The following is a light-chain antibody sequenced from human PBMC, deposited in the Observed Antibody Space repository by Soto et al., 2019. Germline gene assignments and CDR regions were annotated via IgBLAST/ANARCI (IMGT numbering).Light chain of an antibody. V-gene: IGLV2-14*01. CDR2: EVI. CDR3: CSFTSSKTWV. Sequence: QSALTQPASATGSPGQSITISCTGTSSDIGRYDYVSWFQQHPGRAPRLLIYEVINRPSGVSTRFSGSKSGNTASLTISGLQAEDEADFYCCSFTSSKTWVFGGGTKLTVL. CDR1: SSDIGRYDY. J-gene: IGLJ3*02.